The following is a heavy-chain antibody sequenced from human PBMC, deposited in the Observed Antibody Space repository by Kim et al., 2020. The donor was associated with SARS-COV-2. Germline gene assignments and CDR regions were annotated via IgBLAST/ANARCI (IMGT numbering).Heavy chain of an antibody. V-gene: IGHV1-18*01. CDR2: T. CDR3: AGYSSGGWFDP. D-gene: IGHD6-19*01. Sequence: TNYAQKLQGRVTMTTDTSTSTAYMELRSLRSDDTAVYYCAGYSSGGWFDPWGQGTLVTVSS. J-gene: IGHJ5*02.